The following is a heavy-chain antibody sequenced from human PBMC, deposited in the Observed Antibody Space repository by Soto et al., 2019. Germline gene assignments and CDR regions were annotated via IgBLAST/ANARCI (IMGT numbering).Heavy chain of an antibody. J-gene: IGHJ4*02. CDR3: ARTLSGGFDY. CDR2: IHNGRST. V-gene: IGHV4-61*08. CDR1: GGSISSGGYY. Sequence: PSETLSLTCTVSGGSISSGGYYWSWIRQPPGKGLEWLAYIHNGRSTNYNPSLMSRVSISLDTSKSQFSLNLNSVTAADTAVYYCARTLSGGFDYWGQGTLVTVSS.